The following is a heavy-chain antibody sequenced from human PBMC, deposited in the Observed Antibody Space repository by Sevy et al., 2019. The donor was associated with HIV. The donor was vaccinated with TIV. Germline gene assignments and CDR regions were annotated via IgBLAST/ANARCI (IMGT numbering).Heavy chain of an antibody. CDR3: AKDFCSGGSCYSAFVY. D-gene: IGHD2-15*01. J-gene: IGHJ4*02. Sequence: ASVKVSCKASGYTFTSYIVHWVRQAPGQSLEWMGWVNAGTGDTKYSQKFQGRGIITRDTSASTAYMELNTLRSEDSAVYYCAKDFCSGGSCYSAFVYWGQGTLVTVSS. V-gene: IGHV1-3*01. CDR2: VNAGTGDT. CDR1: GYTFTSYI.